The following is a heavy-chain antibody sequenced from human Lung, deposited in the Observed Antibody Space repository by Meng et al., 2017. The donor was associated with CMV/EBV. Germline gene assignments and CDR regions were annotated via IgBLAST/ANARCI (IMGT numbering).Heavy chain of an antibody. D-gene: IGHD2-2*01. CDR2: IIPILGIA. V-gene: IGHV1-69*10. J-gene: IGHJ6*02. Sequence: KISCAASGGTFSSYAISWVRQAPGQGLEWMGGIIPILGIANYAQKFQGRVTITADKSTSTAYMELSSLRSEDTAVYYCASLGYCSSTSCPFYYYYGMDVXGQGXTVTVSS. CDR3: ASLGYCSSTSCPFYYYYGMDV. CDR1: GGTFSSYA.